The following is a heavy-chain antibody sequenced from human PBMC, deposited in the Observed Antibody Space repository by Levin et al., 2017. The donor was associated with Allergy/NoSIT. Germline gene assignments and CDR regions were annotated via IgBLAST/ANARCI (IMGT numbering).Heavy chain of an antibody. CDR3: VRHVDGSSWLD. J-gene: IGHJ4*02. D-gene: IGHD6-13*01. Sequence: GGSLRLSCAASGFTFSGSAMHWVRQASGKGLEWIGRIRSKAHSYATAYGASMKDRFTISRDDSKNTAYLQVNSLNTADAAVYYCVRHVDGSSWLDWGQGTLVTVSS. V-gene: IGHV3-73*01. CDR1: GFTFSGSA. CDR2: IRSKAHSYAT.